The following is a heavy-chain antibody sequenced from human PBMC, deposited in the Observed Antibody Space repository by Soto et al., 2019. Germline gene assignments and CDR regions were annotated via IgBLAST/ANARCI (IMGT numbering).Heavy chain of an antibody. D-gene: IGHD2-2*01. CDR2: ISGSGGST. V-gene: IGHV3-23*01. J-gene: IGHJ6*03. Sequence: EVQLLESGGGLVQPGGSLRLSCAASGFTFSSYAMSWVRQAPGKGLEWVSAISGSGGSTYYADSVKGRFTISRDNSKNTLYLQMNSLRAEDTAVYYCAKKTYCSSTSCYGVSYYMDVWGKGTTVTVSS. CDR1: GFTFSSYA. CDR3: AKKTYCSSTSCYGVSYYMDV.